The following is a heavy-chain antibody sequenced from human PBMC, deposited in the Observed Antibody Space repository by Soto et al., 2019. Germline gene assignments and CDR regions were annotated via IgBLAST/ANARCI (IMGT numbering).Heavy chain of an antibody. Sequence: SETLSLTCAVSGTSISSTFWWTWVRQTPGKGLEWIAGIYYTGNTYYNPSLKSRVTISIDKSKNQFTLSLSSVTAADTAVYYCARQHYSDNSRIWWGQGTLVTVSS. CDR2: IYYTGNT. V-gene: IGHV4-4*02. D-gene: IGHD3-22*01. CDR3: ARQHYSDNSRIW. CDR1: GTSISSTFW. J-gene: IGHJ4*02.